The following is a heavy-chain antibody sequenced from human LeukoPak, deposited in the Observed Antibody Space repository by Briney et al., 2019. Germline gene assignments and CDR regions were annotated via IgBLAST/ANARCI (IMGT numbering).Heavy chain of an antibody. Sequence: GGSLRLACAASGFTFSSYEMNWVRQAPGKGLEWVSYISSSGSTIYYADSVKGRFTISRDNAKNSLYLQMNSLRAEDTAVYYCARVNYPPVATILDYWGQGTLVTVSS. CDR1: GFTFSSYE. CDR2: ISSSGSTI. V-gene: IGHV3-48*03. CDR3: ARVNYPPVATILDY. J-gene: IGHJ4*02. D-gene: IGHD5-12*01.